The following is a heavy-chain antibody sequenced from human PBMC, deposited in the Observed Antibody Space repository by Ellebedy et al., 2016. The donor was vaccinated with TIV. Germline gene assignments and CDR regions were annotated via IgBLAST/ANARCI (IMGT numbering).Heavy chain of an antibody. Sequence: GESLKISXVVSGFIVSTNYMTWVRQAPGKGLEWVSVIYSGGSTYYADSVKGRFTISRDISKNTLYLQMNSLRAEDTAVYYCARDREWYCSSTSCYTFDYWGQGTLVTVSS. J-gene: IGHJ4*02. CDR1: GFIVSTNY. CDR3: ARDREWYCSSTSCYTFDY. V-gene: IGHV3-53*01. CDR2: IYSGGST. D-gene: IGHD2-2*02.